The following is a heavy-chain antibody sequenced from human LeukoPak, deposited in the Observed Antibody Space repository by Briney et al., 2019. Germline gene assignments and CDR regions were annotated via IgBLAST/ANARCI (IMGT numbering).Heavy chain of an antibody. CDR3: ARHGYTASHFFLDY. Sequence: SETLSLTCSVSTGSINSYYWGWVRQPAGRGLQWIGRIYTTGRADYDPSLQSRVAMSIDTSRKQFSLNLKSVTAADTATYFGARHGYTASHFFLDYWSQGAPVTVSS. CDR2: IYTTGRA. J-gene: IGHJ4*02. V-gene: IGHV4-4*07. D-gene: IGHD5-18*01. CDR1: TGSINSYY.